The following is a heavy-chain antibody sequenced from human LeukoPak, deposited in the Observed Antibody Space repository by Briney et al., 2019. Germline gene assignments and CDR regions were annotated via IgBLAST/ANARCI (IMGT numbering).Heavy chain of an antibody. CDR3: ARGEMLLGITMVRGAAYYMDV. CDR2: IIPIFGTA. V-gene: IGHV1-69*01. Sequence: SVKVSCKASGGTFSSYAISWVRQAPGQGLEWMGGIIPIFGTANYAQKFQGRVTITADESTSTAYMELSSLRSEDTAVYYCARGEMLLGITMVRGAAYYMDVWGKGTTVTISS. J-gene: IGHJ6*03. D-gene: IGHD3-10*01. CDR1: GGTFSSYA.